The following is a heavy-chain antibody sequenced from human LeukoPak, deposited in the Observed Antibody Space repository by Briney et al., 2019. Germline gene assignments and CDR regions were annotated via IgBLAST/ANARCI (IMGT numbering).Heavy chain of an antibody. CDR3: AKMWELTSGDFDY. CDR1: GFTFSSYG. D-gene: IGHD1-26*01. J-gene: IGHJ4*02. CDR2: IRYDGSNK. V-gene: IGHV3-30*02. Sequence: PGGSLRLSCAASGFTFSSYGMHWVRQAPGKGLEWVAFIRYDGSNKYYADSVKGRFTISRDNSKNTLYLQMNSLRAEDTAVYYCAKMWELTSGDFDYWGQGTLVTVSS.